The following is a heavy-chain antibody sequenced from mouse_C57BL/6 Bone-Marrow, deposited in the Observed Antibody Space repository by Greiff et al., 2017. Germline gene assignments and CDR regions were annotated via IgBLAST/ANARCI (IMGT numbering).Heavy chain of an antibody. CDR2: ISSGSSTI. D-gene: IGHD2-4*01. CDR1: GFTFSDYG. CDR3: ARDDYYFDY. J-gene: IGHJ2*01. Sequence: DVHLVESGGGLVKPGGSLKLSCAASGFTFSDYGMHWVRQAPEKGLEWVAYISSGSSTIYYADTVKGRFTISRDDAKNTLFLQMTSLRSEDTAMYYCARDDYYFDYWGQGTTLTVSS. V-gene: IGHV5-17*01.